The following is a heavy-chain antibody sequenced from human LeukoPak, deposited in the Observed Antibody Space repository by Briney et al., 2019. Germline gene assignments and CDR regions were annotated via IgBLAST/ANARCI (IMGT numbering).Heavy chain of an antibody. CDR3: ARTAAGGALDV. CDR1: GVSISSYY. D-gene: IGHD6-13*01. CDR2: IYYSGST. Sequence: PSETLSLTCTVSGVSISSYYWSWIRQPPGKGLEWIGHIYYSGSTYYNPSLKSRVTISVDTSKNQFSLKVSSMTAADTAVYYCARTAAGGALDVWGQGTTVTVSS. J-gene: IGHJ6*02. V-gene: IGHV4-59*01.